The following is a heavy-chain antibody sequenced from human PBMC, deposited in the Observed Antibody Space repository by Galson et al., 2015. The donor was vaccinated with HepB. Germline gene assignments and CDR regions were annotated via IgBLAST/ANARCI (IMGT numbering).Heavy chain of an antibody. Sequence: SLRLSCAASGFTFSSYAMSWVRQAPGKGLEWVSGISTSGSSTYYADSVKGRFTMSRDNSKNTLYLQMNSLRAEDTAVYYCANRFGAVVVSAYWGQGTLVTVSS. CDR1: GFTFSSYA. V-gene: IGHV3-23*01. CDR2: ISTSGSST. D-gene: IGHD3-16*02. CDR3: ANRFGAVVVSAY. J-gene: IGHJ4*02.